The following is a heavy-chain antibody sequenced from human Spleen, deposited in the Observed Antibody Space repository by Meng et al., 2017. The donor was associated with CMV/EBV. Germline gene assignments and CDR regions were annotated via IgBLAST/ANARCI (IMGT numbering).Heavy chain of an antibody. CDR2: IYYSGNT. V-gene: IGHV4-39*07. J-gene: IGHJ3*02. Sequence: SETLSLTCTVSGGSISSGSYYWGWIRQPPGKGLEWIGSIYYSGNTYYNPSLKSRVTISVDTSKNQFSLKLSSVTAADTAAYYCARTPMVRGVIRAFDIWGQGTMVTVSS. CDR1: GGSISSGSYY. CDR3: ARTPMVRGVIRAFDI. D-gene: IGHD3-10*01.